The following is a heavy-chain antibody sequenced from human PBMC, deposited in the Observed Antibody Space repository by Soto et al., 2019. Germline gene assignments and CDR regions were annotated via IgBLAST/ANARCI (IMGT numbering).Heavy chain of an antibody. J-gene: IGHJ5*02. V-gene: IGHV4-34*01. CDR2: INHSGSP. Sequence: PSETLSLTCAVYGGSFSGYYWIWLRQPPGKGLEWIGEINHSGSPNYNPSLKSRVTISVDTSKNQFSLKMTSVTAADTAVYYCATANWSHHYFDPWGQGTLVTVS. CDR1: GGSFSGYY. CDR3: ATANWSHHYFDP. D-gene: IGHD1-1*01.